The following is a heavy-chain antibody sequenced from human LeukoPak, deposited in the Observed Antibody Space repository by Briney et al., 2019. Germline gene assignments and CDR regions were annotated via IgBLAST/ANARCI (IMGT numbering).Heavy chain of an antibody. CDR2: MNPNSGNT. CDR1: GYTFTSYG. D-gene: IGHD6-19*01. CDR3: ARVRGIAVAGAWFDP. V-gene: IGHV1-8*03. J-gene: IGHJ5*02. Sequence: ASVKVSCKASGYTFTSYGINWVRQATGQGLEWMGWMNPNSGNTGYAQKFQGRVTITRNTSISTAYMELSSLRSEDTAVYYCARVRGIAVAGAWFDPWGQGTLVTVSS.